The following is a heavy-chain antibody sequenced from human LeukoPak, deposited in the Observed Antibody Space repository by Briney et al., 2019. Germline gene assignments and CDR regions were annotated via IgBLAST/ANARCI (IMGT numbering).Heavy chain of an antibody. V-gene: IGHV1-69*01. Sequence: SVKVSFKASGGTFSSYAISWVRQAPGQGREWMGGIIPIFGTANYAQKFQGRVTITADESTSTAYMELSSLRSEDTAVYYCARGAVAATPFDYWGQGTLVTVSS. CDR3: ARGAVAATPFDY. CDR2: IIPIFGTA. D-gene: IGHD2-15*01. J-gene: IGHJ4*02. CDR1: GGTFSSYA.